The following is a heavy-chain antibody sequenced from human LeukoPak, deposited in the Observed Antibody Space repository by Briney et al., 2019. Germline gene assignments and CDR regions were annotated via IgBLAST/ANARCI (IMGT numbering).Heavy chain of an antibody. CDR2: IIPIFGTA. J-gene: IGHJ6*03. Sequence: VASVKVSCKASGGTFSSYAISWARQAPGQGLEWMGRIIPIFGTANYAQKFQGRVTITTDESTSTAYMELSSLRSEDTAVYYCARMTTVRGYYYYYYMDVWGKGTTVTVSS. V-gene: IGHV1-69*05. D-gene: IGHD4-11*01. CDR1: GGTFSSYA. CDR3: ARMTTVRGYYYYYYMDV.